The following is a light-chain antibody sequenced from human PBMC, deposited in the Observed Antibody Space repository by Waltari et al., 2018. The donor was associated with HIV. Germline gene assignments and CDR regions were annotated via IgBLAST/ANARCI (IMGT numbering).Light chain of an antibody. J-gene: IGLJ2*01. V-gene: IGLV3-21*01. CDR3: QVYRD. Sequence: SSVLTQPPSVSVAPGETARITCGGNNIGPKTVHWYQQRPDQAPVLVIYDDSDRPVGIPERFSGSNSGNTATLTISRVEGGDEGDYHCQVYRDFGGGTKLTVL. CDR2: DDS. CDR1: NIGPKT.